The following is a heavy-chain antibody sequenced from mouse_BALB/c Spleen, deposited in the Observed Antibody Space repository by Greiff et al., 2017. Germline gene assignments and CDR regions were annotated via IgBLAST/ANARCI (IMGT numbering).Heavy chain of an antibody. J-gene: IGHJ4*01. Sequence: QVQLQQSGPELVKPGASVKISCKASGYAFSSSWMNWVKQRPGQGLEWIGRIYPGDGDTNYNGKFKGKATLTADKSSSTAYMQLSSLTSVDSAVYFCASGRYDGENYAMDYWGQGTSVTVSS. CDR1: GYAFSSSW. V-gene: IGHV1-82*01. CDR3: ASGRYDGENYAMDY. D-gene: IGHD2-14*01. CDR2: IYPGDGDT.